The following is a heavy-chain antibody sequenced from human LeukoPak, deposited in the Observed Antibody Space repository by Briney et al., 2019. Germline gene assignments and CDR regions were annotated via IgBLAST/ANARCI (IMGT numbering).Heavy chain of an antibody. CDR2: IYHRGNT. Sequence: SETLSLTCAVSNYSISSGYYWGWIRPPPGKGLEWIGSIYHRGNTYYNPSLKSRVTISVDTSKNQFSLKLSSVTVADTAVYYCARIRMITFGGVIVRTYYFDYWGQGTLVIVSS. D-gene: IGHD3-16*02. CDR3: ARIRMITFGGVIVRTYYFDY. J-gene: IGHJ4*02. CDR1: NYSISSGYY. V-gene: IGHV4-38-2*01.